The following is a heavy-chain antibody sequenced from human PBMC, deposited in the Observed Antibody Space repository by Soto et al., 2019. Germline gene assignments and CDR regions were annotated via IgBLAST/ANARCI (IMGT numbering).Heavy chain of an antibody. D-gene: IGHD3-3*01. Sequence: GGSLRLSCAASGFTFRDYAMNWVRLSPGKGLEWVSDISGNGNSARYADSVKGRFTISRDNSKDTLYLQMNSLRVDDTAVYYCAKAGGFLEWLLYPDYWGQGTLVTVSS. CDR2: ISGNGNSA. CDR1: GFTFRDYA. V-gene: IGHV3-23*01. CDR3: AKAGGFLEWLLYPDY. J-gene: IGHJ4*02.